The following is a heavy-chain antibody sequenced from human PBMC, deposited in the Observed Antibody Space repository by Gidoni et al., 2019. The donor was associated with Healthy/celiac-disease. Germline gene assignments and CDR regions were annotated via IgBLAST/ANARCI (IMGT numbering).Heavy chain of an antibody. V-gene: IGHV1-18*01. Sequence: QVQLVQSGAAVKKPGASVKVPSKASGYTFTSYGISWVRQAPGQGLEWMGWISAYNGNTNYAQKLQGRVTMTTDTSTSTAYMELRSLRSDDTAVYYGARDVLWGQGGPNAFDIWGQGTMVTVSS. CDR2: ISAYNGNT. CDR3: ARDVLWGQGGPNAFDI. D-gene: IGHD2-15*01. CDR1: GYTFTSYG. J-gene: IGHJ3*02.